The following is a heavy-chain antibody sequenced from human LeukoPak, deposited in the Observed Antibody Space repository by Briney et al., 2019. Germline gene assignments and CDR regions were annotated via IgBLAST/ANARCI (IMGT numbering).Heavy chain of an antibody. D-gene: IGHD2-2*02. CDR3: ARERCSSTSCYTEDYYYMDV. J-gene: IGHJ6*03. CDR1: GGSISSYY. CDR2: IYYSGST. Sequence: SETLSPTCTVSGGSISSYYWSWIRQPPGKGLEWIVYIYYSGSTNYNPSLKSRVTISVDTSKNQFSLKLSSVTAADTAVYYCARERCSSTSCYTEDYYYMDVWGKGTTVTVSS. V-gene: IGHV4-59*01.